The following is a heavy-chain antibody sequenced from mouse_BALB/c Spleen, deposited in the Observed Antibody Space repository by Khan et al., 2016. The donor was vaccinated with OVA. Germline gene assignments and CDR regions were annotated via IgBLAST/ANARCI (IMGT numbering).Heavy chain of an antibody. CDR3: ARNPFAY. Sequence: QVRLQQSGAKLVRPGASVNLSCKASGYTFTSYWMNWIKQRPEQGLEWIGRIDPYDSEIHYNKIFKDKAILTVDKSSSTAYMQLNSLTSEDAAVYYCARNPFAYWGQGTLVTVST. J-gene: IGHJ3*01. V-gene: IGHV1-52*01. CDR2: IDPYDSEI. CDR1: GYTFTSYW.